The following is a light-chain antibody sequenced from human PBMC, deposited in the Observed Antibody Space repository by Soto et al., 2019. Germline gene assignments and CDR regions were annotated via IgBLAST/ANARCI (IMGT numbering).Light chain of an antibody. CDR3: QQYGSAQYA. CDR1: QSVSSSY. J-gene: IGKJ2*01. Sequence: EIVLTQSPGTLSLSPGERATLSCRASQSVSSSYLAWYQQKPGQAPRHLIYGASSRATGIPDRFSGSGSGTDFTLTISRLETEDFAVYYCQQYGSAQYAVGEGTKLEIK. V-gene: IGKV3-20*01. CDR2: GAS.